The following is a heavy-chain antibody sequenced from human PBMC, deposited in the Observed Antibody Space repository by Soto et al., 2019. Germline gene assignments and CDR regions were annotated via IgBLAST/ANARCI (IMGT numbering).Heavy chain of an antibody. CDR2: ITDRGST. CDR3: ERESYYDSSGYYSGAFDI. J-gene: IGHJ3*02. Sequence: SETLSLTCAVYGGSFSCYYWSWIRQSPGKGLEWIGEITDRGSTNYNPSLKSRVTISVDTSKSQFSLKMTSVTAADTAVYYCERESYYDSSGYYSGAFDIWGQGTMVTI. CDR1: GGSFSCYY. D-gene: IGHD3-22*01. V-gene: IGHV4-34*09.